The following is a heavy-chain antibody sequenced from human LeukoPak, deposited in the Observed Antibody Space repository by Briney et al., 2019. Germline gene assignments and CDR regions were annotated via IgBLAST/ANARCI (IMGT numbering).Heavy chain of an antibody. D-gene: IGHD6-13*01. V-gene: IGHV4-34*01. CDR1: GGSFSGYY. CDR2: INHSGST. CDR3: ARGGSTGIAAAGTLGY. J-gene: IGHJ4*02. Sequence: SETLSLTCAVYGGSFSGYYWSWIRQPPGKGLEWIGEINHSGSTNYNPSLKSRVTISVDTSKNQFSLKLSSVTAADTAVYYCARGGSTGIAAAGTLGYWGQGTLVTVSS.